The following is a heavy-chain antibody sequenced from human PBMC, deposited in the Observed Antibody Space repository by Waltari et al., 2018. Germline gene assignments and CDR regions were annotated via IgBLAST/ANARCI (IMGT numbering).Heavy chain of an antibody. Sequence: EEQLVESGGGLAQPGESLRLSCAASGFTFSSTWMAWVLQAPGQGLVWVSRINSDGSSTTYADSVKGRFTISRDNAKNTLYVQMNRLRAEDTAVYYCARVATKTYSSPVPGRPYYYGMDVWGQGTTVTVSS. V-gene: IGHV3-74*01. CDR3: ARVATKTYSSPVPGRPYYYGMDV. CDR1: GFTFSSTW. D-gene: IGHD6-19*01. J-gene: IGHJ6*02. CDR2: INSDGSST.